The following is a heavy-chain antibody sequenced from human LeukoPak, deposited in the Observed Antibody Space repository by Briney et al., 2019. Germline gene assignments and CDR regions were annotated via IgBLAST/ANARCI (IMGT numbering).Heavy chain of an antibody. D-gene: IGHD1-26*01. CDR1: GGSISSSSYY. CDR2: IYYSGST. Sequence: SETLSLTCTVSGGSISSSSYYWGWIRQPPGKGLEWIVSIYYSGSTYYNPSLKSRVTISVDTSKNQFSLKLSSVTAADTAVYYCARDGGSYWFDPWGQGTLVTVSS. V-gene: IGHV4-39*02. CDR3: ARDGGSYWFDP. J-gene: IGHJ5*02.